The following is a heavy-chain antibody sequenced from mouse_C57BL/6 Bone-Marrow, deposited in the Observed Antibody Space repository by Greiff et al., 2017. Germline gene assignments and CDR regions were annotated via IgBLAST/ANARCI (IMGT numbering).Heavy chain of an antibody. CDR3: TPPSPSGSSYVVYFEV. V-gene: IGHV14-4*01. J-gene: IGHJ1*03. D-gene: IGHD1-1*01. CDR1: GFNIKDDY. Sequence: VQLKQSGAELVRPGASVKLSCTASGFNIKDDYMHWVKQRPEQGLEWIGWIDPENGDTEYASKFQGKATLTAATSSNTAYLQLSSLTSEDTAGYYCTPPSPSGSSYVVYFEVWGTGTTVTVAS. CDR2: IDPENGDT.